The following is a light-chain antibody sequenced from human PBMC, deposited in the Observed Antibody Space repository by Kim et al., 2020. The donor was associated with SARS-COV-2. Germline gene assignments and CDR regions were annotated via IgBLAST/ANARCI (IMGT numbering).Light chain of an antibody. CDR2: AAS. CDR3: QQSDSTVYP. CDR1: QSISSY. Sequence: DIQMTQSPSSLSASVGDRVTITCRASQSISSYLNWYQQKPGKAPQLLIYAASSLQSGVPSRFSGSGSATDFTLTISSLQPEDFETYYCQQSDSTVYPFGQGTKLEI. V-gene: IGKV1-39*01. J-gene: IGKJ2*01.